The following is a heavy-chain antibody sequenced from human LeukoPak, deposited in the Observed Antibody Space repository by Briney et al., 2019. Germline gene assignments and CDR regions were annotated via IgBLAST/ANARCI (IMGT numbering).Heavy chain of an antibody. V-gene: IGHV3-48*01. CDR3: ARDRQQWLAPHPD. Sequence: GGSLRLSCAASGFTFSSYSMNWVRQAPGKGLEWVSYISSSSSTIYYADSVKGRFTISRDNAKNSLYLQMSSLRAEDTAAYYCARDRQQWLAPHPDWGQGTLVTVSS. CDR1: GFTFSSYS. J-gene: IGHJ4*02. CDR2: ISSSSSTI. D-gene: IGHD6-19*01.